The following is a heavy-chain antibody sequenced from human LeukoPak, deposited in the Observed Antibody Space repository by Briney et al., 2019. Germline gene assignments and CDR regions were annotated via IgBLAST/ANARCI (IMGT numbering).Heavy chain of an antibody. D-gene: IGHD3-3*01. V-gene: IGHV4-59*11. CDR1: GGSISSHY. CDR2: IYYSGST. J-gene: IGHJ5*02. CDR3: ARGIITIFGVEENWFDP. Sequence: SETLSLTCAVSGGSISSHYWSWIRQPPGKGLEWIGYIYYSGSTNYNPSLKSRVTISVDTSKNQFSLKLSSVTAADTAVYYCARGIITIFGVEENWFDPWGQGTLVTVSS.